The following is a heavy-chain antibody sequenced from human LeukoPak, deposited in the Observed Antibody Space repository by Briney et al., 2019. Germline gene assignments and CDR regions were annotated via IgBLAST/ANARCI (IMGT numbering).Heavy chain of an antibody. CDR1: GYTFTSYG. CDR2: ISAYNGNT. D-gene: IGHD6-13*01. V-gene: IGHV1-18*01. J-gene: IGHJ4*02. CDR3: ARDLPLSGSWYGGNY. Sequence: ASVKVSCKASGYTFTSYGISWVRQAPGQGLEWMGWISAYNGNTNYAQKLQGRVTMTTDTSTSTAHMELRSLRSDDTAVYYCARDLPLSGSWYGGNYWGQGTLVTVSS.